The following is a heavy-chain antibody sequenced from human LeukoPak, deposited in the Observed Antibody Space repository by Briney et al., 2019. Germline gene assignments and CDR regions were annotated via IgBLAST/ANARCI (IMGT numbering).Heavy chain of an antibody. Sequence: GGSLRLSCAASGFTFSSYAMHWVRQPPGKGLEWVAVISYDGSNKYYADSVKGRFTISRDNSKNTLYLQMNSLRAEDTAVYYCARVFGAGYSDYWGQGTLVTVSS. CDR1: GFTFSSYA. J-gene: IGHJ4*02. CDR2: ISYDGSNK. V-gene: IGHV3-30*04. D-gene: IGHD4/OR15-4a*01. CDR3: ARVFGAGYSDY.